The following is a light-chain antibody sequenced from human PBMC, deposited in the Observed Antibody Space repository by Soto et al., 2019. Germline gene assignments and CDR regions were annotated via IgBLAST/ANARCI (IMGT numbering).Light chain of an antibody. Sequence: SYELTQPPSVSVSPGQTATITCSGDKLGDKYACWYQQKPGQSPVLVIYQDTKRPPGIPERFSGSNSGNTATLTISGTQAMDEADYYCQAWDSSSVVFGGGTKVTVL. CDR3: QAWDSSSVV. V-gene: IGLV3-1*01. CDR1: KLGDKY. J-gene: IGLJ2*01. CDR2: QDT.